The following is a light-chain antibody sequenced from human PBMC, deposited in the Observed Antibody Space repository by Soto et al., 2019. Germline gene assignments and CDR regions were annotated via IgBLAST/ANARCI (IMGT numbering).Light chain of an antibody. CDR2: GAS. CDR3: QRYDASPT. V-gene: IGKV3-20*01. Sequence: EIVLTQSPDTLSLSVGERAALSCTASQNIPNNYLVWYQQKPGQTPTVLIYGASNRATGIPDRFSGSGSGTDFTLTTSRLDPEDFAVYYCQRYDASPTFGQGTKV. J-gene: IGKJ1*01. CDR1: QNIPNNY.